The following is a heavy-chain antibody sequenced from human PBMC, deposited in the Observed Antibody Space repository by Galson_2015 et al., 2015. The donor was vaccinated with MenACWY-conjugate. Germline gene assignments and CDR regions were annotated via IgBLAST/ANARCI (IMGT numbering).Heavy chain of an antibody. CDR1: GFTFSSYA. CDR2: ISGSGGST. D-gene: IGHD3-22*01. Sequence: SLRLSCAASGFTFSSYAMSWVRQAPGKGLEWVSAISGSGGSTYYADSVKGRFTISRDNSKNTLYLQMNSLRAEDTAVYYCAKVGGLYDSRTIDYWGQGTLVTVSS. V-gene: IGHV3-23*01. CDR3: AKVGGLYDSRTIDY. J-gene: IGHJ4*02.